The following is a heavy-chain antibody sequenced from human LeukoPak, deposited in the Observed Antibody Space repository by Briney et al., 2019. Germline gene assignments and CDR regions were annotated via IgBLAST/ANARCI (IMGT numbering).Heavy chain of an antibody. CDR2: INPNSGGT. CDR1: GYTFTGYY. Sequence: GASVKVSCKASGYTFTGYYMHWVRQAPGQGLEWMGWINPNSGGTNYAQKFQGRVTITRDTSISTAYMELSRLRSDDTAVYYCARVPVWGSYRPPPPWGQGSLVTVSS. V-gene: IGHV1-2*02. D-gene: IGHD3-16*01. CDR3: ARVPVWGSYRPPPP. J-gene: IGHJ5*02.